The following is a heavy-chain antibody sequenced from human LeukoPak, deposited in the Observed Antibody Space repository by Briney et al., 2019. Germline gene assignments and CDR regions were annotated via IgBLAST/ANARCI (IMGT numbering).Heavy chain of an antibody. CDR2: IKQDGSEK. V-gene: IGHV3-7*01. CDR3: AREPGIGYAFDI. CDR1: GFTFSSSW. J-gene: IGHJ3*02. D-gene: IGHD2-21*01. Sequence: GGSLRLSCVVSGFTFSSSWMTWVRQAPGEGLEWVANIKQDGSEKHYVDSVKGRFTISRDNAKNSVYLQMNSLRAEDTAVYYCAREPGIGYAFDIWGQGTMATVSS.